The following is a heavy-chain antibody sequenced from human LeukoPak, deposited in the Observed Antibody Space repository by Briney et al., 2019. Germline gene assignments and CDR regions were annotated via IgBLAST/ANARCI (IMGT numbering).Heavy chain of an antibody. CDR1: GFTFSSHA. Sequence: GGSLSLSCAVSGFTFSSHAMSCVRHAPGKGLECVSAISGSGGSKYYADSVKSRFTISRDNSKNTLYLQMNSLRAEDTAVYYCAKGGFRNAFDIWGQGTMVTVSS. CDR3: AKGGFRNAFDI. CDR2: ISGSGGSK. V-gene: IGHV3-23*01. J-gene: IGHJ3*02. D-gene: IGHD3-16*01.